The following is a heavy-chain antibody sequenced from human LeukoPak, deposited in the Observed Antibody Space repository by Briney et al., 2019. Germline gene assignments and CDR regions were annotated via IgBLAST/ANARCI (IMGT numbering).Heavy chain of an antibody. CDR2: ISSSGHII. V-gene: IGHV3-11*04. J-gene: IGHJ4*02. CDR3: ARRRRITMVRGVITNFDY. CDR1: GFTFSDYY. Sequence: PGGSLRLSCATSGFTFSDYYMSWIRQAPGKGLEWVSYISSSGHIIYYADSVKGRFTISRDNAKNSLYLQMNSLRAEDTAVYYCARRRRITMVRGVITNFDYWGQGTLVTVSS. D-gene: IGHD3-10*01.